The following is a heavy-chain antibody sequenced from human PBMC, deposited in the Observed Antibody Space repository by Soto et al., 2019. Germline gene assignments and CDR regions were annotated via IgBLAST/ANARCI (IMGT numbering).Heavy chain of an antibody. CDR3: ARDGQWLPRDGLRSSYYFDY. Sequence: QVQLVESGGGVVQPGRSLRLSCAASGFNFSSYVMHWVRQAPGKGLEWVAVIWYDGGNKYYADSVKGRFTISRDNSKNTLSLQMNSLRAEATAVYYCARDGQWLPRDGLRSSYYFDYWGQGTLVTVSS. D-gene: IGHD6-19*01. CDR1: GFNFSSYV. J-gene: IGHJ4*02. CDR2: IWYDGGNK. V-gene: IGHV3-33*01.